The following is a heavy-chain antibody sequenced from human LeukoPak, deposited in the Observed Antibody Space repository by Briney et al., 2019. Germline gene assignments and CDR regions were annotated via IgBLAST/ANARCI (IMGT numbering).Heavy chain of an antibody. J-gene: IGHJ3*02. CDR3: ASDNYDPGAFDI. CDR2: IYTSGST. D-gene: IGHD3-22*01. Sequence: SETLSLTCTVSGGSISSYYWSWIRQPAGKGLEWIGRIYTSGSTNYNPSLKSRVTMSVDTSKNQFTLKLSSVTAADTAVYYCASDNYDPGAFDIWGQGTMVTVSS. V-gene: IGHV4-4*07. CDR1: GGSISSYY.